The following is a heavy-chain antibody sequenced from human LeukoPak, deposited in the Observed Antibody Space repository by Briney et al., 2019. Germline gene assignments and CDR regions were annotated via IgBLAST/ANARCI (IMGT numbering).Heavy chain of an antibody. V-gene: IGHV3-21*01. CDR3: ARNDFDFDY. CDR1: GFTFSSYS. D-gene: IGHD2-21*02. Sequence: GGSLRLSCAASGFTFSSYSMNWVRQAPGKGLEWVSFISSYSSNIYYADSVKGRFTISRDNAKNSLYLQMNSLRAEDTAVYYCARNDFDFDYWGQGTLVTVSS. J-gene: IGHJ4*02. CDR2: ISSYSSNI.